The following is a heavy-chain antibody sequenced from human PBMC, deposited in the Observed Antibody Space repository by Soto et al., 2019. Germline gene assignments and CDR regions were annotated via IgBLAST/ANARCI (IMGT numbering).Heavy chain of an antibody. CDR2: IYYSGST. CDR3: ARGDYYDSSGYYYFDY. Sequence: PSETLSLTCTVSGGSISSGDYYWSWIRQPPGKGLEWIGYIYYSGSTYCNPSLKSRVTISVDTSRNQFSLKLSSVTAADTAVYYCARGDYYDSSGYYYFDYWGQGTLVTVSS. V-gene: IGHV4-30-4*01. CDR1: GGSISSGDYY. J-gene: IGHJ4*02. D-gene: IGHD3-22*01.